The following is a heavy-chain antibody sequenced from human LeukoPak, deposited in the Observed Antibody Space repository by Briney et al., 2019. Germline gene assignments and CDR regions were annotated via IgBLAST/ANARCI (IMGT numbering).Heavy chain of an antibody. CDR3: ARGGSLEIAVADRGYYYYMDV. J-gene: IGHJ6*03. CDR1: GYTFTSYY. V-gene: IGHV1-46*01. D-gene: IGHD6-19*01. Sequence: GASVKVSCKASGYTFTSYYMHWVRQAPGQGLEWMGIINPSGGSTSHAQKFQGRVTMTRDMSTSTVYMELSSLRSEDTAVYYCARGGSLEIAVADRGYYYYMDVWGKGTTVTVSS. CDR2: INPSGGST.